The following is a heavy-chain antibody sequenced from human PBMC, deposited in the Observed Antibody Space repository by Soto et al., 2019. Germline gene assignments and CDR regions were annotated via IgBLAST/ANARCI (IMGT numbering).Heavy chain of an antibody. CDR1: GGSVSSGSYY. CDR2: IYSRGST. D-gene: IGHD5-12*01. Sequence: QVQLQESGPGLVKPSETLSLTCTVSGGSVSSGSYYWRWIRQPPGKGLEWIGYIYSRGSTSYNPSLKSRVTISVDTSKNQFSLKLSSVTAADTAVYYCARDGDGYNYWGQGTLVTVSS. J-gene: IGHJ4*02. CDR3: ARDGDGYNY. V-gene: IGHV4-61*01.